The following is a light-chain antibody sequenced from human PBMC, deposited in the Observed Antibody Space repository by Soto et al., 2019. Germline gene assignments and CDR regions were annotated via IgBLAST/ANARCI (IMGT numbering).Light chain of an antibody. J-gene: IGLJ1*01. V-gene: IGLV2-14*03. CDR3: SSYTSSSTYV. CDR2: DVS. Sequence: QSVLTQPASVSGSPGQSITISCTGTSSDVGGYNYVSWYQQHPGKVPKLMIYDVSNRSSGVSNRFSGSKSGNTASLTISGLQAEDEADYYCSSYTSSSTYVFGIGTKVTVL. CDR1: SSDVGGYNY.